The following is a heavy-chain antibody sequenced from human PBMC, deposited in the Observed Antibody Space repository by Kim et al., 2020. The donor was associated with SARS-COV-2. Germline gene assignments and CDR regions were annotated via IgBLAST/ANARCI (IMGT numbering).Heavy chain of an antibody. J-gene: IGHJ3*02. D-gene: IGHD6-13*01. Sequence: SETLSLTCTVSGGSINSGGYYWSWIRQHPGKGLEWIGYIYYSGSTYYNPSLKSRVTISVDTSKNQFSLKLSSVTAADTAVYYCARAPIAAAAPGPYDAFDIWGQGTMVTVSS. CDR2: IYYSGST. CDR3: ARAPIAAAAPGPYDAFDI. V-gene: IGHV4-31*03. CDR1: GGSINSGGYY.